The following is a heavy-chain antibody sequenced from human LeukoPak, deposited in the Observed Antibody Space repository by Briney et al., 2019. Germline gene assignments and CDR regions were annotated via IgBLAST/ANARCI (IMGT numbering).Heavy chain of an antibody. V-gene: IGHV1-18*01. CDR2: ISAYNGNT. CDR3: ARVEAGIAEDY. D-gene: IGHD6-13*01. CDR1: GYTFTSYG. J-gene: IGHJ4*02. Sequence: ASVKVSCKASGYTFTSYGISWVRQAPGQGLEWMGWISAYNGNTNYAQKLQGRVTMTTDTSTSTAYMELRSMRSGDKAVYYCARVEAGIAEDYWGQGTLVTVSS.